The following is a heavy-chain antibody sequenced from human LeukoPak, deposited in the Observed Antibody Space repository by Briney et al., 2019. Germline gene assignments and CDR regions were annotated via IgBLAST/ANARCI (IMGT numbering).Heavy chain of an antibody. CDR2: ISAYNGNT. Sequence: ASVKVSCEASGYTFTSDGISWVRQAPGQGLEWMGWISAYNGNTNYAQKLQGRVTMTTDTSTSTAYMELRSLRSDDTAVYYCATWNGWLQMLDYWGQGTLVTVSS. D-gene: IGHD5-24*01. J-gene: IGHJ4*02. CDR3: ATWNGWLQMLDY. V-gene: IGHV1-18*01. CDR1: GYTFTSDG.